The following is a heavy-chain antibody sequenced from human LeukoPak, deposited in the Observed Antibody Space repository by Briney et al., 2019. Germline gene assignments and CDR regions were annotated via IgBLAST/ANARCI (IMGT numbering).Heavy chain of an antibody. V-gene: IGHV3-7*01. CDR3: ARELRGSSGDYYMDV. Sequence: GGSLRLSCAASGFTFSSYWMSWVRQAPGKGLEWVANIKQDGSEKYYVDSVKGRFTISRDNAKNSLYLQMNSLRAEDTAVYYCARELRGSSGDYYMDVWGKGTTVTVSS. D-gene: IGHD5-12*01. J-gene: IGHJ6*03. CDR1: GFTFSSYW. CDR2: IKQDGSEK.